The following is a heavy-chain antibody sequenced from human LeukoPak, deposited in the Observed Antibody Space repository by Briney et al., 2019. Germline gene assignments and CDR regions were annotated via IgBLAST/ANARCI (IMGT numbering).Heavy chain of an antibody. V-gene: IGHV3-33*01. J-gene: IGHJ5*02. Sequence: GGSLRLSCAASGFTFSSYGMHWVRQAPGKGLEWVAVVWYDGSNKYYADSVKGRFTISRDNSKNTLYLQMNSLRAEDTAVYYCARGGGEVEETNRRNWFDPWGQGTLVTVSS. D-gene: IGHD4-17*01. CDR3: ARGGGEVEETNRRNWFDP. CDR1: GFTFSSYG. CDR2: VWYDGSNK.